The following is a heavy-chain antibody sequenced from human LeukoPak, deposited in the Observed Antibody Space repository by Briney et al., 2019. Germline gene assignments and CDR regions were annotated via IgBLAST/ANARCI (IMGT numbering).Heavy chain of an antibody. J-gene: IGHJ4*02. CDR3: ARRAGAYSHPYDY. V-gene: IGHV1-2*02. CDR1: GYTFTGYY. Sequence: ASVKVSCKASGYTFTGYYMHWVRQAPGQGLEWMGWINPNSGGTNYAQKFQGRVAMTRDTSISTAYMELNSLTSDDTAVYYCARRAGAYSHPYDYWGQGTLVTVSS. CDR2: INPNSGGT. D-gene: IGHD4/OR15-4a*01.